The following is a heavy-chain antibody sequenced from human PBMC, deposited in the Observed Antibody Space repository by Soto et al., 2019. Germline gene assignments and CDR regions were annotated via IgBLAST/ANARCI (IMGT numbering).Heavy chain of an antibody. J-gene: IGHJ6*02. CDR2: IIPIFGTA. Sequence: QVQLVQSGAEVKKPGSSVKVSCKASGGTFSSYAISWVRQAPGQGLEWMGGIIPIFGTANYAQKFQGRVTITADESTSTAYMELSSLRSEDTDVYYCARDRDCTNGVCYYYYGMDVWGQGTTVTVSS. CDR1: GGTFSSYA. V-gene: IGHV1-69*01. D-gene: IGHD2-8*01. CDR3: ARDRDCTNGVCYYYYGMDV.